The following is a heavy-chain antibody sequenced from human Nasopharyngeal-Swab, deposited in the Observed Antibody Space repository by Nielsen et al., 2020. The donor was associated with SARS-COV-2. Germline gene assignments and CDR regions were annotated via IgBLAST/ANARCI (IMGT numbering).Heavy chain of an antibody. J-gene: IGHJ4*02. CDR2: IRNKGNSYAT. CDR1: GFIFSDSA. Sequence: LKIPCAASGFIFSDSAIHWVRQASGKGQEWVGRIRNKGNSYATEYAASVEGRFTISRDDSKNTSYLQMTSLITEYTAIYYCTRCGGRFYTGKDYWGQGTLVTVSS. D-gene: IGHD2-21*01. CDR3: TRCGGRFYTGKDY. V-gene: IGHV3-73*01.